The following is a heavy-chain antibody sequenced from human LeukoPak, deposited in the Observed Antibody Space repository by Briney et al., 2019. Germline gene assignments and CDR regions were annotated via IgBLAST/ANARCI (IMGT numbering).Heavy chain of an antibody. CDR2: IIPILGIA. J-gene: IGHJ4*02. CDR3: ARAEARSGSFDY. CDR1: GGTFSSYA. D-gene: IGHD5-12*01. Sequence: ASVKVSCKASGGTFSSYAISWVRQAPGQGLEWMGRIIPILGIANYAQKFQGRVTITADKSTSTAYMEPSSLRSENTAVYYCARAEARSGSFDYWGQGTLVTVSS. V-gene: IGHV1-69*04.